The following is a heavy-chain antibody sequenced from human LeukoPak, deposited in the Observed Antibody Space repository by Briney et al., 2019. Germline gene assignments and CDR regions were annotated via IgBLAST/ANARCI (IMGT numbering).Heavy chain of an antibody. V-gene: IGHV3-23*01. CDR1: GFTFSTYV. CDR3: AKRGSYYDFWSGEDYYYGMDV. J-gene: IGHJ6*02. D-gene: IGHD3-3*01. Sequence: PGGSLRLSCAASGFTFSTYVVNWVRQAPGKGLEWCSAISGSGDNTYYADTVSGRFTISRDNSKNTLYLQMSSLRVEDTAVYYCAKRGSYYDFWSGEDYYYGMDVWGQGTTVTVSS. CDR2: ISGSGDNT.